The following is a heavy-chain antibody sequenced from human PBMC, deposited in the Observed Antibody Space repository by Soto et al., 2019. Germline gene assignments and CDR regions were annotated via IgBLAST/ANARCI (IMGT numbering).Heavy chain of an antibody. D-gene: IGHD2-15*01. CDR2: VDPNGGGS. V-gene: IGHV1-2*04. CDR3: ATWVDYYYGMDV. CDR1: GYSFTDYK. J-gene: IGHJ6*02. Sequence: ASVKVSCKTSGYSFTDYKLHWVRQAPGQGLEWMGWVDPNGGGSNSAQKFQGSVTMTWDTSITTAYLDLTRLTTNDTATYFCATWVDYYYGMDVWGQGTTVTVSS.